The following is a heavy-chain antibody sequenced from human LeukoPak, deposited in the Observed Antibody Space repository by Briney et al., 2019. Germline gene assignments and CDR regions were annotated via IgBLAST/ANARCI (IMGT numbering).Heavy chain of an antibody. CDR2: INHSGST. Sequence: SETLSLTCAVYGGSFSGYYWSWIRQPPGKGLEWIGEINHSGSTNYNPSLKSRVTISVDTSKNQFSLKLSSVTAADTAVYYCARMRILLYYYYGMDVWGQGTTVTVSS. CDR3: ARMRILLYYYYGMDV. J-gene: IGHJ6*02. CDR1: GGSFSGYY. D-gene: IGHD2-15*01. V-gene: IGHV4-34*01.